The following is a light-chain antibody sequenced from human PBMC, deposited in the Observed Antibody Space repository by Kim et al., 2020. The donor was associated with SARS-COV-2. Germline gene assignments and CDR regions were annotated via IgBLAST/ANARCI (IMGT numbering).Light chain of an antibody. CDR3: QQRSRWPIT. J-gene: IGKJ5*01. V-gene: IGKV3-11*01. Sequence: LSPGERATLSCRASQGVTGELAWYQQKPGQPPRLLIYDVSDRATGIPARFSGSGSGTDFTLTISSLEPGDTAVYYCQQRSRWPITFGQGTRLEIK. CDR1: QGVTGE. CDR2: DVS.